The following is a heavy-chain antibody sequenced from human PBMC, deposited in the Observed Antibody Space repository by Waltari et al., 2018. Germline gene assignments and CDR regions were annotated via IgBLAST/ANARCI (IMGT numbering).Heavy chain of an antibody. Sequence: QVQLQESGPGLVKPSETLSLTCAVSGYSISSGYYWGWIRQPPGKGLEWIGSIYHSGSTYYNPSLKSRVTISVDTSKNQFSLKLSSVTAADTAVYYCARPPDYWGQGTLVTVSS. CDR3: ARPPDY. J-gene: IGHJ4*02. CDR1: GYSISSGYY. CDR2: IYHSGST. V-gene: IGHV4-38-2*01.